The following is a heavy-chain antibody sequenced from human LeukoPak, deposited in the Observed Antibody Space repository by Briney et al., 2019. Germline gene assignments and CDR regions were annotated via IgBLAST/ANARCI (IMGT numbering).Heavy chain of an antibody. CDR2: IRSQIYGGTP. J-gene: IGHJ4*02. V-gene: IGHV3-49*04. Sequence: GGSLRLSCATSGFTFSSYAMSWVRQAPGKGLEWVGFIRSQIYGGTPEYAASVKGRFTISRNDSKGIAYLQMNSLKTEDTAVYYCSRDQTPYYWGQGALVTVSS. CDR3: SRDQTPYY. CDR1: GFTFSSYA.